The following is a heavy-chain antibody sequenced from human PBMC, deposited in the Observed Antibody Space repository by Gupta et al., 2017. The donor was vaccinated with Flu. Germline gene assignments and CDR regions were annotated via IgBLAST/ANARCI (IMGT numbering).Heavy chain of an antibody. V-gene: IGHV1-8*01. CDR1: GYTFTSYD. CDR3: AGQLERQDWFEP. Sequence: QLQLVKSGAEVRKPGASVKVSCKAAGYTFTSYDVQWVRQATGQGLEWMGWMNPKSGNTGYAQKFQGRVTMTRNTSTNTAYMELSSLRSEDTAVYYCAGQLERQDWFEPWGQGTLVTVSS. CDR2: MNPKSGNT. J-gene: IGHJ5*02. D-gene: IGHD1-1*01.